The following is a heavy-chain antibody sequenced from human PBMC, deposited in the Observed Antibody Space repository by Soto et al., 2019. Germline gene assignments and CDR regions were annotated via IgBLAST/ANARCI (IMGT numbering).Heavy chain of an antibody. V-gene: IGHV1-58*01. J-gene: IGHJ6*02. CDR3: AAAWGSTDYYYYGMDV. Sequence: QMQLVQSGPEVKKPGTSVKVSCKASGFTFTSSAVQWVRQARGQRLEWIGWIVVGSGNTNYAQKFQERVTITRDMSTSTAYMELSSLRSEDTAVYYCAAAWGSTDYYYYGMDVWGQGTTVTVSS. D-gene: IGHD2-15*01. CDR2: IVVGSGNT. CDR1: GFTFTSSA.